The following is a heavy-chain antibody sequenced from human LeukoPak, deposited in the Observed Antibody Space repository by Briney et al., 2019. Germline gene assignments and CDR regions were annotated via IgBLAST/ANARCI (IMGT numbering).Heavy chain of an antibody. Sequence: ASVKVSCKASGYTFTGYYIQWVRQAPGQGLEWMGRINPNSGGTHYAQKFQGRVTMSRDASISTAYMEMSRLRSDDTAIYYCARVPVGVAAYYYYMDVWGKGTTVTVSS. CDR2: INPNSGGT. V-gene: IGHV1-2*06. J-gene: IGHJ6*03. CDR3: ARVPVGVAAYYYYMDV. CDR1: GYTFTGYY. D-gene: IGHD1-26*01.